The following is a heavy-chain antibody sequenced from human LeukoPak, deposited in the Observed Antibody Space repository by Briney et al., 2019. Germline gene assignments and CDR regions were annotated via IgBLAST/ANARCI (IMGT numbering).Heavy chain of an antibody. Sequence: ASVKVSCKASGYTFTSYDINWVRQATGQGLEWMGWMNPNSGNTGYAQKFQGRVTITRNTSISTAYMELSSLRSEDTAVYYCARVITMVRGVITALYYFDYWGQGTLVTVSS. V-gene: IGHV1-8*03. CDR2: MNPNSGNT. J-gene: IGHJ4*02. D-gene: IGHD3-10*01. CDR3: ARVITMVRGVITALYYFDY. CDR1: GYTFTSYD.